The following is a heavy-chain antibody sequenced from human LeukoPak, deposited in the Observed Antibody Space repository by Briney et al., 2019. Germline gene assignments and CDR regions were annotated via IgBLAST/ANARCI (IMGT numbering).Heavy chain of an antibody. J-gene: IGHJ5*02. CDR1: GYSFTSYW. CDR2: IYPGDSDT. CDR3: ARSRYSYGIALGWSDP. D-gene: IGHD5-18*01. V-gene: IGHV5-51*01. Sequence: GESLKISCKGSGYSFTSYWIGWVRQMPGKGLEWMGIIYPGDSDTRYSPSFQGQVTISADKSISTAYLQWSSLKASDTAMYYCARSRYSYGIALGWSDPWGQGTLVTVSS.